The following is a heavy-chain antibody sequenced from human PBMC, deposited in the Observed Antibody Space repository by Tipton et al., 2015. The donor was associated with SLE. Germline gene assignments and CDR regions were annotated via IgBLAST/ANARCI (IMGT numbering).Heavy chain of an antibody. CDR3: ARDDHSY. V-gene: IGHV4-59*12. CDR2: IYSGGST. CDR1: GASINSNF. J-gene: IGHJ4*02. Sequence: TLSLTCTASGASINSNFWSWIRQSPGKGLEWIGYIYSGGSTKYNPYFESRVTMSIDTSKNQFSLKLSSVTAADTAVYYCARDDHSYWGQGTLVTVSS.